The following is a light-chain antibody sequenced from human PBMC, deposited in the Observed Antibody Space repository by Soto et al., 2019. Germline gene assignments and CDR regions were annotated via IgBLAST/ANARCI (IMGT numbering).Light chain of an antibody. V-gene: IGLV2-14*01. CDR1: REDIGAYDY. CDR2: EVT. CDR3: NSYTNSSALV. Sequence: QSALTQPSSVPGSPGQSITISCAGTREDIGAYDYVSWYQQHPGNAPKLLVYEVTNRPSGVSDRFSGSKSGNTASLTISGLQAEDEADYYCNSYTNSSALVFGGGTKVTVL. J-gene: IGLJ2*01.